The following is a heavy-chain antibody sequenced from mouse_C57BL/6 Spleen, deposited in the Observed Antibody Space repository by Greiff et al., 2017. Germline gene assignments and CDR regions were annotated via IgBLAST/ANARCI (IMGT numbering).Heavy chain of an antibody. Sequence: EVHLVESGPELVKPGASVKIPCKASGYTFTDYNMDWVKQSHGKSLEWIGDINPNNGGTIYNQKFKGKATLTVDKSSSTAYMELRSLTSEDTAVYYCARKLGHVFAYWGQGTLVTVSA. CDR1: GYTFTDYN. CDR3: ARKLGHVFAY. V-gene: IGHV1-18*01. D-gene: IGHD4-1*01. CDR2: INPNNGGT. J-gene: IGHJ3*01.